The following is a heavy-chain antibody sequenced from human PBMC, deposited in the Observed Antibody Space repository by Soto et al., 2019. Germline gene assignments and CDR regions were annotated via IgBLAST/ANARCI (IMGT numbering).Heavy chain of an antibody. CDR3: AKEGDYSAYDI. J-gene: IGHJ3*02. CDR1: GGSISSGGYS. D-gene: IGHD4-17*01. CDR2: IYHTGSS. Sequence: QLQLQESGSGLVKPSQTLSLTCTVSGGSISSGGYSWGWIRQPPGKGLKWIGYIYHTGSSYYSPSLKNRVTISVDKSKNHFSLELTSVTAADTAVYFCAKEGDYSAYDIWGQGTMVIVSS. V-gene: IGHV4-30-2*01.